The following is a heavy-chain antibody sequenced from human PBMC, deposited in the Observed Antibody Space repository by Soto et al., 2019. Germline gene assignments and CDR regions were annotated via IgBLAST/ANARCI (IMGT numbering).Heavy chain of an antibody. Sequence: SQTLSLPCVISGDSVSSNSAVWNWIRQSPSKGLEWLGRTYYRSQWHYEYAVFVQSRISIDPDTSKNQFSLQLNSVSPEDTAVYYCVRLVGNSWLDHWGQGTLVTVS. CDR3: VRLVGNSWLDH. D-gene: IGHD4-4*01. CDR2: TYYRSQWHY. V-gene: IGHV6-1*01. J-gene: IGHJ4*02. CDR1: GDSVSSNSAV.